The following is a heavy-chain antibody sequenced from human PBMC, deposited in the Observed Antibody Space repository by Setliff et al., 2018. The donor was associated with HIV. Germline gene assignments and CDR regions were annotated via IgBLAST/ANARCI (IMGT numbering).Heavy chain of an antibody. CDR1: GGTFSDFY. D-gene: IGHD2-21*01. V-gene: IGHV4-34*01. CDR3: ARGVARQVVIDRWFDP. Sequence: PSETLSLTCAAFGGTFSDFYWSWIRQPPGKGLEWIGEISYSGSTVYNPSLKSRVTMSVDASKNLVSLNLTSVTAADTAIYYCARGVARQVVIDRWFDPWGQGTPVTVSS. J-gene: IGHJ5*02. CDR2: ISYSGST.